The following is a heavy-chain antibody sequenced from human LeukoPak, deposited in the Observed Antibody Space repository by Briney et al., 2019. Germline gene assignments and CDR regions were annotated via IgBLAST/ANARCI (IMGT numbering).Heavy chain of an antibody. CDR3: ARDHPVSGGWYLNWFDP. CDR1: GGSISSYY. J-gene: IGHJ5*02. V-gene: IGHV4-4*07. CDR2: IYTSGST. D-gene: IGHD6-19*01. Sequence: PSETLSLTCTVSGGSISSYYWSWIRQPAGKGLEWIGRIYTSGSTNYNPSLKSRVTMSVDTSKNQFSLKLSSVTAADTAVYYCARDHPVSGGWYLNWFDPWGQGTLVTVSS.